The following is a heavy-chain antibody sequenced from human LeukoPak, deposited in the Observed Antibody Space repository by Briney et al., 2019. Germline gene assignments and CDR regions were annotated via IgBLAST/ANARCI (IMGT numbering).Heavy chain of an antibody. CDR3: AREDLLWFGELTYNWFDP. CDR2: IIPIFGTA. CDR1: GGTFSSYA. V-gene: IGHV1-69*06. J-gene: IGHJ5*02. D-gene: IGHD3-10*01. Sequence: SVKVSCKASGGTFSSYAISWVRQAPGQGLEWMGGIIPIFGTANYAQKFQGRVTITADKSTNTAYMELSSLRSEDTAVYYCAREDLLWFGELTYNWFDPWGQGTLVTVSS.